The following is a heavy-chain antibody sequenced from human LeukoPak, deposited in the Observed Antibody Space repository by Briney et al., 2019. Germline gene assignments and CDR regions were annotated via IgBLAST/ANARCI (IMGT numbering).Heavy chain of an antibody. J-gene: IGHJ4*02. D-gene: IGHD6-6*01. CDR3: ARSAPSGRNFDY. Sequence: GASVKVSCKASGYTFTSYGISWVRQATGQGLEWMGWMNPNSGDRGYIQKFQGRVTMTRDTSISTAYMELSSLRSEDTAVYYCARSAPSGRNFDYWGQGTLVTVSS. CDR2: MNPNSGDR. CDR1: GYTFTSYG. V-gene: IGHV1-8*02.